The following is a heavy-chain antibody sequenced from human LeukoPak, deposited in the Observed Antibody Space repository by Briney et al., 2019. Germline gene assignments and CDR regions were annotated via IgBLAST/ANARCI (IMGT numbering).Heavy chain of an antibody. D-gene: IGHD5-18*01. V-gene: IGHV4-34*01. J-gene: IGHJ6*03. CDR3: ARGYSMDV. Sequence: SETLSLTCAVYGGSFSGYYWSWIRQPPGKGLEWIGEIKHSGSTNYNPSLKSRVTISVDTSKNQFSLKLSSVTAADTAVYYCARGYSMDVWGKGTTVTVSS. CDR1: GGSFSGYY. CDR2: IKHSGST.